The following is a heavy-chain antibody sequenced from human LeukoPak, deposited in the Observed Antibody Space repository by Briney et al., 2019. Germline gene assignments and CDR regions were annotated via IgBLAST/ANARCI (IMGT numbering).Heavy chain of an antibody. CDR1: GFTFSNYR. CDR3: AKDLHYGSADY. V-gene: IGHV3-74*01. Sequence: PGGSLRLSCAASGFTFSNYRMHWVRQDPGKGLVWVSFINPDGSTTNYADSVKGRFTISRDNAKNALYLQMNSLRAEDTAVYYCAKDLHYGSADYWGQGTLVTVSP. CDR2: INPDGSTT. J-gene: IGHJ4*02. D-gene: IGHD3-10*01.